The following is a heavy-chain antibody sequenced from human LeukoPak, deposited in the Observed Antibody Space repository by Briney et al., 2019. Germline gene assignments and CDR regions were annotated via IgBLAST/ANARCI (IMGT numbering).Heavy chain of an antibody. D-gene: IGHD1-26*01. J-gene: IGHJ4*02. CDR2: VSGSGGST. V-gene: IGHV3-23*01. CDR3: AKGEGSFNPVDD. CDR1: GFSFNSFG. Sequence: PGAYLRLYCAASGFSFNSFGMGWVRHAPGKGREWVSAVSGSGGSTYYAHSVRGQFTISRENSKNTLYLQVNSLRAEVTAVYSCAKGEGSFNPVDDWGQGTLVSVSS.